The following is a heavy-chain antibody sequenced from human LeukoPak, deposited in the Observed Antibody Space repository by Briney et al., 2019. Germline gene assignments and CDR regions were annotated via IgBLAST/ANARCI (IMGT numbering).Heavy chain of an antibody. V-gene: IGHV1-2*02. CDR3: ARPSESVTGTTVDAFDI. J-gene: IGHJ3*02. D-gene: IGHD1-20*01. CDR1: GYTFTGYY. CDR2: INPNSGGT. Sequence: ASVKVSCKASGYTFTGYYMHWVRQAPGHGLEWMGWINPNSGGTNYAQKFQGRVTMTRDTSISPAYMELSRLRSDDTAVYYCARPSESVTGTTVDAFDIWGQGTMVTVSS.